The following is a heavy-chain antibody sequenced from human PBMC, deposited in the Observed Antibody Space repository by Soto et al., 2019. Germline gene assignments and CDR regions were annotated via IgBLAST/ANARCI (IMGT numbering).Heavy chain of an antibody. CDR3: AKPLSSSWKTDAFDI. V-gene: IGHV1-69*01. CDR2: IIPIFGTA. CDR1: GGTFSSYA. J-gene: IGHJ3*02. D-gene: IGHD6-13*01. Sequence: VQLVQSGAELKKPGSSVKVSCKASGGTFSSYAISWVRQAPGHGLEWMGGIIPIFGTANYAQQFQGRVTITADESTSTADMELSSLRSEDTAVSDCAKPLSSSWKTDAFDIWGQETIVTFSS.